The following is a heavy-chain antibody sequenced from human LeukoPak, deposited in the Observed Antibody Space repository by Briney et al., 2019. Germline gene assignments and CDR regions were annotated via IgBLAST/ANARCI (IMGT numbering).Heavy chain of an antibody. CDR1: GFTFSSYG. J-gene: IGHJ4*02. D-gene: IGHD5-18*01. V-gene: IGHV3-30*02. CDR3: AKGYSYGYTPYYFDR. CDR2: IRYDGSNK. Sequence: GGSLRLSCAASGFTFSSYGMHWVRQAPGKGLEWVAFIRYDGSNKYYADSVKGRFTISRDSSKNTLYLQMNSLRGEDTAIHYCAKGYSYGYTPYYFDRWGQGTLVTVSS.